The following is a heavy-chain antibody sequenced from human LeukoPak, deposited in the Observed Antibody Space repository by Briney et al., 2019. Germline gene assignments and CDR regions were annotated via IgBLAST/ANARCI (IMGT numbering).Heavy chain of an antibody. CDR3: AREAFWSGGYYFDY. V-gene: IGHV3-48*02. J-gene: IGHJ4*02. Sequence: RGSLRLSCAASGFTFSNYNMNWVRQAPGKGLEWVAYITLSRTTIYYADSVKGRFTISRDNAKNSLSLQMNSLRDEDTAVYYCAREAFWSGGYYFDYWGQGTLVTASS. CDR2: ITLSRTTI. D-gene: IGHD3-3*01. CDR1: GFTFSNYN.